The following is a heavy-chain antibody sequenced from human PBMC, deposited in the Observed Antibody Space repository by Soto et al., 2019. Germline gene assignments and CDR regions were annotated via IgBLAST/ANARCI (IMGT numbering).Heavy chain of an antibody. V-gene: IGHV3-7*05. J-gene: IGHJ5*02. Sequence: EVQLMESGGGLVQPGGSLRLSCAASGFTFSSYWMSWVRQAPGKGLEWVANIKQDGSEKYYVDSVKGRFTISRDNAKNSLYLQMNSLRAEDTAVYYCARDGREIVVVPQFDPWGQGTLVTVSS. D-gene: IGHD2-15*01. CDR2: IKQDGSEK. CDR3: ARDGREIVVVPQFDP. CDR1: GFTFSSYW.